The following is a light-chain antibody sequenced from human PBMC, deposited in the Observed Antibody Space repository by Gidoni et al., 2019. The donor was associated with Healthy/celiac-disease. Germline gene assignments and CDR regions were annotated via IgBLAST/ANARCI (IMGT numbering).Light chain of an antibody. Sequence: QSALTQPASVSVSPGQSITISCTGTSSDVGGYNYVSWYQQHPGKAPKRMIYEVSNRPSGVSNRFSGSKSGNTASLTISGLQAEDEADYYCSSYTSSSTLVVFGGGTKLTVL. CDR1: SSDVGGYNY. V-gene: IGLV2-14*01. J-gene: IGLJ2*01. CDR2: EVS. CDR3: SSYTSSSTLVV.